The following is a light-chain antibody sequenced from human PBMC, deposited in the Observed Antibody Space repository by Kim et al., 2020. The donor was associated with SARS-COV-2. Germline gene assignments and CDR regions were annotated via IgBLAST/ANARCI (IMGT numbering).Light chain of an antibody. CDR3: CSYAGSTTNYV. CDR1: SSDVGSYDL. Sequence: QSALTQPASVSGSPGQSITISCTGTSSDVGSYDLVSWYQQHPSKAPKLMIYEATMRPSGISNRFSGSKSGNTASLTISGLQAEDETDYYCCSYAGSTTNYVFGTGTKVTVL. V-gene: IGLV2-23*01. J-gene: IGLJ1*01. CDR2: EAT.